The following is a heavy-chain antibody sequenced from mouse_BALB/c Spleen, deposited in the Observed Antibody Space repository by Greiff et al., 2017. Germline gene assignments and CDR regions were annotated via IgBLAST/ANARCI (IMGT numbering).Heavy chain of an antibody. V-gene: IGHV14-3*02. CDR2: IDPANGNT. D-gene: IGHD1-1*01. J-gene: IGHJ2*01. Sequence: EVKLQESGAELVKPGASVKLSCTASGFNIKDTYMHWVKQRPEQGLEWIGRIDPANGNTKYDPKFQGKATITADTSSNTAYLQLSSLTSEDTAVYYCARPLYGSSYYFDYWGQGTTLTVSS. CDR1: GFNIKDTY. CDR3: ARPLYGSSYYFDY.